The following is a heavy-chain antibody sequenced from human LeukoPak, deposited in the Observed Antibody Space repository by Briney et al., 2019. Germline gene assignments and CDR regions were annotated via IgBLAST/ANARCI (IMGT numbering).Heavy chain of an antibody. Sequence: GWSVRLSCAASGFTFSSYAMSWVRQAPGEGWEWVSAISGTYGSRYYADAVKVRFTISRDYAKNTLYLQMNSLRVEDTAVYYCAKDNKYYYGSGSYYIFGYWGQGTLVTVS. V-gene: IGHV3-23*01. D-gene: IGHD3-10*01. J-gene: IGHJ4*02. CDR2: ISGTYGSR. CDR3: AKDNKYYYGSGSYYIFGY. CDR1: GFTFSSYA.